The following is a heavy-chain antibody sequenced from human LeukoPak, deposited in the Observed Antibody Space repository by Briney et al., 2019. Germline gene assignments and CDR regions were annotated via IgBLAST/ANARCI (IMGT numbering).Heavy chain of an antibody. CDR1: GYTFTSYA. J-gene: IGHJ6*02. Sequence: RASVKVSCKASGYTFTSYAMHWVRQAPGQRLEWMGWINAGNGNTKYSQKFQGRVTITRDTSASTAYMELSSLRSEDTAVYYCARDFSASIATPYGMDVWGQGTTVTVSS. CDR2: INAGNGNT. V-gene: IGHV1-3*01. D-gene: IGHD6-6*01. CDR3: ARDFSASIATPYGMDV.